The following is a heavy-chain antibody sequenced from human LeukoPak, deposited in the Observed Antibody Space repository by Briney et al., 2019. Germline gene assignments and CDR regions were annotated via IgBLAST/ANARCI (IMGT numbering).Heavy chain of an antibody. V-gene: IGHV3-23*01. D-gene: IGHD3-22*01. CDR1: GFTFSSNA. J-gene: IGHJ5*02. CDR2: ISGSGDST. CDR3: AKDRNSSWYGQFDP. Sequence: GGSLRPSCAVSGFTFSSNAMSWVRQAPGKGLEWVSAISGSGDSTYYADSVKGRFSISRDNSKNTLYLQINSLRAEDTAVYYCAKDRNSSWYGQFDPWGQGTLVTVSS.